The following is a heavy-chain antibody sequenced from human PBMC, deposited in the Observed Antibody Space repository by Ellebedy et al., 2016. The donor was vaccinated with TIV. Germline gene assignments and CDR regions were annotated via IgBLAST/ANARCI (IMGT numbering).Heavy chain of an antibody. Sequence: GESLKISCAASGLTFTDYWMNWFRQAPGKGLEWVANIKQDGSEQNYVGSVKGRFTISRANAKNSLSLQMNTLRTEDTAVYYCAGGRGWLVDYWGQGIMVTVSS. D-gene: IGHD6-19*01. V-gene: IGHV3-7*01. CDR3: AGGRGWLVDY. CDR2: IKQDGSEQ. CDR1: GLTFTDYW. J-gene: IGHJ4*02.